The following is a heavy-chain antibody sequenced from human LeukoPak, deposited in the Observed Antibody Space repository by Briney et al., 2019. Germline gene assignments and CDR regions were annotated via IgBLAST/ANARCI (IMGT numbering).Heavy chain of an antibody. V-gene: IGHV1-2*02. D-gene: IGHD3-22*01. J-gene: IGHJ3*02. Sequence: GASVKVSCKASGYTFTDYYMHWVRQVPGQGLEWMGWINSNTGGTNYAQKFQGRVTMTRDTSISTAYMELSRLRSDDTAVYYCATDLPLYYDSSGRNAFDIWGQGTMVTVSS. CDR3: ATDLPLYYDSSGRNAFDI. CDR1: GYTFTDYY. CDR2: INSNTGGT.